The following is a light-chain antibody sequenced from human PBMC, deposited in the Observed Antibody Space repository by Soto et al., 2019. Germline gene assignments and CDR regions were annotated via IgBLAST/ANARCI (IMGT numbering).Light chain of an antibody. J-gene: IGKJ4*01. CDR3: QQRSNWPLT. CDR1: QSVSSSY. V-gene: IGKV3D-20*02. CDR2: AAS. Sequence: ESVLTQSPGTLSLSPGERATLSCRASQSVSSSYLAWYQQKPGQAPRLLIYAASSRATGIPARFTGSGSGTDSTLTISSLEPEDFAVYYCQQRSNWPLTFGGGTKVDI.